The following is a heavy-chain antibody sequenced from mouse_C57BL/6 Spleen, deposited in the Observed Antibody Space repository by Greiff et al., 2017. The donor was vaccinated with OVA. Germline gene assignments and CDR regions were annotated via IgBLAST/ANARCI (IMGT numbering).Heavy chain of an antibody. D-gene: IGHD2-2*01. Sequence: EVNVVESEGGLVQPGSSMKLSCTASGFTFSDYYMAWVRQVPEKGLEWVANINYDGSSTYYLDSLKSRFIISRDNAKNILYLQMSSLKSEDTATYYCARTGAMVTGAMDYWGQGTSVTVSS. CDR1: GFTFSDYY. J-gene: IGHJ4*01. V-gene: IGHV5-16*01. CDR2: INYDGSST. CDR3: ARTGAMVTGAMDY.